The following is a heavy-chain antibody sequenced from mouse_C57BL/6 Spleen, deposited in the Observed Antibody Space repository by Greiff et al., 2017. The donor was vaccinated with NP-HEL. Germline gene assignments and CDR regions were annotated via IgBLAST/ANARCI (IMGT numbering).Heavy chain of an antibody. D-gene: IGHD1-1*01. CDR2: IHPNSGST. CDR1: GYTFTSYW. V-gene: IGHV1-64*01. Sequence: QVQLQQPGAELVKPGASVKLSCKASGYTFTSYWMHWVKQRPGQGLERIGMIHPNSGSTNYNEKFKSKATLTVDKSSSTAYMQLSSLTSEDSAVYYCARYYYGSSWWYFDVWGTGTTVTVSS. CDR3: ARYYYGSSWWYFDV. J-gene: IGHJ1*03.